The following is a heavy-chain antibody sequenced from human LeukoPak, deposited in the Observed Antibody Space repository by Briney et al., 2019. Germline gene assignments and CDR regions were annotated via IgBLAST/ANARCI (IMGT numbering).Heavy chain of an antibody. CDR3: ARDSGLGYCSTTSCSYGLDV. D-gene: IGHD2-2*01. J-gene: IGHJ6*02. Sequence: SETLSLTCSVSDGSISNYYWTWIRQPPGKGLESIGNIQYSGSTNFNPSLKSRVTVSVDTSKNQVSLKLRSVTAADTAVYYCARDSGLGYCSTTSCSYGLDVWGQGTTVFVS. V-gene: IGHV4-59*01. CDR1: DGSISNYY. CDR2: IQYSGST.